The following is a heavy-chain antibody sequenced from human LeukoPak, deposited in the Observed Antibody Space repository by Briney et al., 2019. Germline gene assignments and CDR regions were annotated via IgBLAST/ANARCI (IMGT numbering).Heavy chain of an antibody. Sequence: GGSLRLSCAASGFTFSDYNMRWIRQAPGKGLEWVSSISRSGSTKYYADSVKGRFTISRDNAKNSLFLQMTRLRAEDTAVYYCARVLRYCSGGNCYSGGLGYMDVWGKGTTVTISS. J-gene: IGHJ6*03. CDR3: ARVLRYCSGGNCYSGGLGYMDV. D-gene: IGHD2-15*01. CDR2: ISRSGSTK. CDR1: GFTFSDYN. V-gene: IGHV3-11*01.